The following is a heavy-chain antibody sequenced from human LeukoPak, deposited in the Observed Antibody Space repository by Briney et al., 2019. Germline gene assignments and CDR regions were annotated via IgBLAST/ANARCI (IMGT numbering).Heavy chain of an antibody. CDR1: GFTFGDYA. J-gene: IGHJ3*01. CDR3: ANDGTGVHVWTPEAFDL. D-gene: IGHD1-1*01. V-gene: IGHV3-23*01. CDR2: ISGSGGST. Sequence: GGSLRLSCTASGFTFGDYAMSWVRQAPGKGLEWVSAISGSGGSTYYADSVKGRFTISRDNSKNTLYLQMSSLRAEDTAMYYCANDGTGVHVWTPEAFDLWGPGTMVIVSS.